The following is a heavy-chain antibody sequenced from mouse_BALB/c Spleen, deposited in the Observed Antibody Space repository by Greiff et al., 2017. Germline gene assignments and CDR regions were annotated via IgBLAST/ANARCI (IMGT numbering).Heavy chain of an antibody. J-gene: IGHJ4*01. CDR3: ARGDYYGYDYYAMDY. D-gene: IGHD1-2*01. V-gene: IGHV3-6*02. CDR2: ISYDGSN. Sequence: EVKLQESGPGLVKPSQSLSLTCSVTGYSITSGYYWNWIRQFPGNKLEWMGYISYDGSNNYNPSLKNRISITRDTSKNQFFLKLNSVTTEDTATYYCARGDYYGYDYYAMDYWGQGTSVTVSS. CDR1: GYSITSGYY.